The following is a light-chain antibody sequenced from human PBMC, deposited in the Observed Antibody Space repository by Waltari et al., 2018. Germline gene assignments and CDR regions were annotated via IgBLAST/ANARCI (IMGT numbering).Light chain of an antibody. CDR1: QTVGSY. Sequence: EIVLTQSPATLSLSPGERATLSCRASQTVGSYLPWYQQKPGQAPRLLIYDASTRATGIPARFSGSGSGTDFTLTISRLEPEDFAVYYCQQRSSWPPRTFGQGTRLESK. J-gene: IGKJ5*01. V-gene: IGKV3-11*01. CDR3: QQRSSWPPRT. CDR2: DAS.